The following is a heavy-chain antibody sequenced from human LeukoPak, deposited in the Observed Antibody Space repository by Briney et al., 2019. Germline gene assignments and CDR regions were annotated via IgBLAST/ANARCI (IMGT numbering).Heavy chain of an antibody. CDR3: ARGLGYCSGGSCYSGYYYGMDV. V-gene: IGHV4-31*03. CDR2: IYYSGNT. J-gene: IGHJ6*04. Sequence: PSQTLSLTCTVSGGSISSGGYYWSWIRQHPGKGLEWIGYIYYSGNTYYNPSLKSRVTLSVDTSKNQFSLKLSSVTAADTAVYYCARGLGYCSGGSCYSGYYYGMDVWGKGTTVTVSS. CDR1: GGSISSGGYY. D-gene: IGHD2-15*01.